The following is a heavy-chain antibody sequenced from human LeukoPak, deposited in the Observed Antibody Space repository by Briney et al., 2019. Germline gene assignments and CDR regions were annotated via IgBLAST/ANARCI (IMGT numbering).Heavy chain of an antibody. Sequence: GGSLRLSCAASGFTFSDYYMSWIRKAPGKGLEWVSYISSSGSTIYYADSVKGRFTISRDNAKNSLYLQMNSLRAEDTAVYYCARDRVFYDFWSGYYKAYYFDYWGQGTLVTVSS. V-gene: IGHV3-11*01. D-gene: IGHD3-3*01. J-gene: IGHJ4*02. CDR3: ARDRVFYDFWSGYYKAYYFDY. CDR2: ISSSGSTI. CDR1: GFTFSDYY.